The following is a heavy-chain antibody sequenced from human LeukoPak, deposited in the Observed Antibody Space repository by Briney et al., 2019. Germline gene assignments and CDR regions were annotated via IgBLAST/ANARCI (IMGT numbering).Heavy chain of an antibody. D-gene: IGHD2-21*02. CDR2: IYHSGST. Sequence: PSETLSLTCTVSGYPISSGYYWGWIRQPPGKGLEWIGSIYHSGSTYYNPSLKSRVTISVDTSKNQFSLKLSSVTAADTAVYYCARQAYCGGDCYSSWFDPWGQGTLVTVSS. V-gene: IGHV4-38-2*02. CDR1: GYPISSGYY. J-gene: IGHJ5*02. CDR3: ARQAYCGGDCYSSWFDP.